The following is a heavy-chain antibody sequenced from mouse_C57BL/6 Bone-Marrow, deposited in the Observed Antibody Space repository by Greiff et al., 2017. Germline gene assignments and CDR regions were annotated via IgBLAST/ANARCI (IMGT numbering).Heavy chain of an antibody. J-gene: IGHJ2*01. CDR1: GYTFTSYW. D-gene: IGHD2-10*01. Sequence: QVHVKQPGTELVKPGASVKLSCKASGYTFTSYWMHWVKQRPGQGLEWIGNINPSNGGTNYNEKFKSKATLTVDKSSSTAYMQLSSLTSEDSAVSYCARSGGPYSPVDYWGQGTTLTVSS. CDR2: INPSNGGT. V-gene: IGHV1-53*01. CDR3: ARSGGPYSPVDY.